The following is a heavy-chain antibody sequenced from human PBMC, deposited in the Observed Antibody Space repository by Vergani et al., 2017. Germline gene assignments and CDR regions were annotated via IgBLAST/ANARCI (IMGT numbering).Heavy chain of an antibody. Sequence: EVQLVQSGAEVKKPGESLKISCKGSGYSFTSYWIGWVRQMPGKGLEWMGIIYPGDSDTRYSPSFQGQVTISADKSSSTAYLQWSSLKASDTAMYYCAIHEGLYYYDRSGYSYLDYWGQGTLVTGSS. CDR2: IYPGDSDT. CDR3: AIHEGLYYYDRSGYSYLDY. V-gene: IGHV5-51*01. CDR1: GYSFTSYW. D-gene: IGHD3-22*01. J-gene: IGHJ4*02.